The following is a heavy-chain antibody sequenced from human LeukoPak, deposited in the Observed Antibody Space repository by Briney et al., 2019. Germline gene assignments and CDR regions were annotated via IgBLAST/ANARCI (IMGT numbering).Heavy chain of an antibody. CDR3: ARAEPAASVWFDP. CDR1: GGSISSGGYS. Sequence: SETLSLTCAVSGGSISSGGYSWSWIRQRPGKGLEWIGYIYHSGSTYYNPSLKSRVTISVDRSKNQFSLKLSSVTAADTAVYYCARAEPAASVWFDPWGQGTLVTVSS. CDR2: IYHSGST. D-gene: IGHD2-2*01. J-gene: IGHJ5*02. V-gene: IGHV4-30-2*01.